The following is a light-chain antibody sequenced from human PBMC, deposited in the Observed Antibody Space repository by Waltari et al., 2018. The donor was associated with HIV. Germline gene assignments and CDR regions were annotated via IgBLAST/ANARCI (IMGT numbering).Light chain of an antibody. CDR2: GKN. CDR3: NSRDNNDNHVV. Sequence: SSELTQDHAVSVALGQTVRITCQGDSLRSYYASWYQQKPGQAPVLVIYGKNNRPSGIPDRFSGSSSGNTASLTITGAQAEDEADYYCNSRDNNDNHVVFGGGTKVTVL. J-gene: IGLJ2*01. CDR1: SLRSYY. V-gene: IGLV3-19*01.